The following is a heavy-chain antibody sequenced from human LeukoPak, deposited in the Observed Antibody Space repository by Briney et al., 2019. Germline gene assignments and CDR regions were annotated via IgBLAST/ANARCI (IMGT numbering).Heavy chain of an antibody. CDR3: ARTRGHCSSTSCYRSSYMDV. CDR2: INPIDGST. D-gene: IGHD2-2*01. V-gene: IGHV1-46*03. Sequence: ASVKVSCKASGYTFTSYYMHWVRQAPGQGLERMGIINPIDGSTSYTQKIQGRVTITRDTSTRTVYMELSSLSSEDTAVYYCARTRGHCSSTSCYRSSYMDVWGKGTTVTVSS. J-gene: IGHJ6*03. CDR1: GYTFTSYY.